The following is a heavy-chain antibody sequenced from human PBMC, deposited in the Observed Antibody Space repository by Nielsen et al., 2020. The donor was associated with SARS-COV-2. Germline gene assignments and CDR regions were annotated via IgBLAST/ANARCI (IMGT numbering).Heavy chain of an antibody. J-gene: IGHJ4*02. CDR1: GFTFSSYA. V-gene: IGHV3-30*04. D-gene: IGHD5-18*01. CDR3: ARQLTAMVTWGCDY. CDR2: ISYDGSNK. Sequence: GESLKISCAASGFTFSSYAMHWVRQAPGKGLEWVAVISYDGSNKYYADSVKGRFTISRDNSKNTLYLQMNSLRAEDTAVYYCARQLTAMVTWGCDYWGQGTLVTVSS.